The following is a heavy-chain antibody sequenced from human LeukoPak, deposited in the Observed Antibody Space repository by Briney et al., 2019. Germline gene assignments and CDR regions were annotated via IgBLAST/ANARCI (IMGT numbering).Heavy chain of an antibody. D-gene: IGHD6-25*01. J-gene: IGHJ5*02. CDR3: AREPAAAGKNWFDP. V-gene: IGHV3-48*04. CDR2: ISGSSTTI. CDR1: GFTFSSYS. Sequence: PGGSLRLSCAASGFTFSSYSMNWVRQAPGKGLEWVSYISGSSTTIYYVDSVKGRFTISRDNAKNSLYLQMNSLRADDTAVYYCAREPAAAGKNWFDPWGQGTLVTVSS.